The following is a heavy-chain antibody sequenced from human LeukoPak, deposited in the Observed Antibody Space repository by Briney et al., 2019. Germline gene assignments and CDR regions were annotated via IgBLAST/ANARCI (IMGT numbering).Heavy chain of an antibody. J-gene: IGHJ4*02. CDR3: ARVSCYGSRGGDCYSFDY. Sequence: GRSLRLSCAASGFTFSSYGMHWVRQAPGKGLEWVAVIWYDGSNKYYADSVKGRFTISRDNSKNTLYLQMNSLRAEDTAVYYCARVSCYGSRGGDCYSFDYWGQGTLVTVSS. D-gene: IGHD2-21*01. CDR1: GFTFSSYG. V-gene: IGHV3-30*19. CDR2: IWYDGSNK.